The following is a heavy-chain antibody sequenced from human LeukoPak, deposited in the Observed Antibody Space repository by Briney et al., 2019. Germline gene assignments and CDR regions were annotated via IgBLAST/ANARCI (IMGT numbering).Heavy chain of an antibody. CDR2: ISSSSSTI. D-gene: IGHD6-19*01. J-gene: IGHJ4*02. V-gene: IGHV3-48*01. CDR3: AREVYSSGWNPFDY. CDR1: GFTFSSYS. Sequence: PGRSLRLSCAASGFTFSSYSMNWVRQAPGKGLEWVSYISSSSSTIYYADSVKGRFTISRDNAKNSLYLQMNSLRAEDTAVYYCAREVYSSGWNPFDYWGQGTLVTVSS.